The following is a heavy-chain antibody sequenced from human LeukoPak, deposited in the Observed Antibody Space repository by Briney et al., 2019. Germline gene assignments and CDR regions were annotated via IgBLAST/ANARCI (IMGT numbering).Heavy chain of an antibody. Sequence: GGSLRLSCAASGFTFSSYAMHWVRQAPGKGLEWVAVISYDGSNKYYADSVKGRFTISRDNSKNTLYLQMNSLRAEDTAVYYCARLGSSWFGYYYYGMDVWGQGTTVTVSS. CDR1: GFTFSSYA. D-gene: IGHD6-13*01. V-gene: IGHV3-30*04. CDR2: ISYDGSNK. J-gene: IGHJ6*02. CDR3: ARLGSSWFGYYYYGMDV.